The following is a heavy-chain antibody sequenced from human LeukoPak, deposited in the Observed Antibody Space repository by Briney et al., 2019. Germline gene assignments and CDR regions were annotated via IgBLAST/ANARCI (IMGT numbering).Heavy chain of an antibody. CDR3: ANNLWSGYYSVDY. J-gene: IGHJ4*02. CDR1: GGDFNDYY. D-gene: IGHD3-3*01. CDR2: VYNTGST. V-gene: IGHV4-4*07. Sequence: KTSETLSLTRTVSGGDFNDYYWTWIRQPAGKGLEWIGRVYNTGSTNYNPSLQSRVTISVDKSRNQIFLKLTSVTAADTGVYYCANNLWSGYYSVDYWGQGILVTVSS.